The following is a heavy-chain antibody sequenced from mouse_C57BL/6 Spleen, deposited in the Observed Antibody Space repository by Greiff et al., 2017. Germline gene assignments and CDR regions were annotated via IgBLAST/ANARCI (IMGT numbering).Heavy chain of an antibody. CDR2: IHPNSGST. J-gene: IGHJ2*01. D-gene: IGHD2-1*01. V-gene: IGHV1-64*01. CDR3: ARAYGNYLDD. CDR1: GYTFTSYW. Sequence: VQLQQPGAELVKPGASVKLSCKASGYTFTSYWMHWVKQRPGQGLEWIGMIHPNSGSTNYNEKFKSKATLTVDKSSSTSYMQLSSLTSEDSAVYYCARAYGNYLDDWGQGTTLTVSS.